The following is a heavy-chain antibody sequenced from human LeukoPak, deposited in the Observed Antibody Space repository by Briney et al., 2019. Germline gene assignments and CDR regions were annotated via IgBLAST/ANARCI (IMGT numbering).Heavy chain of an antibody. CDR2: IKQDGSEK. V-gene: IGHV3-7*01. CDR1: GFIFSNYW. CDR3: ARLGGETTRFDS. Sequence: GGSLRLSCAASGFIFSNYWMSWVHQAPGKGLEWVANIKQDGSEKYYGDSVKGRFTISRDNAKNSLYLQMNSLRAGDTALYYCARLGGETTRFDSWGQGTLVTVSS. D-gene: IGHD3-16*01. J-gene: IGHJ4*02.